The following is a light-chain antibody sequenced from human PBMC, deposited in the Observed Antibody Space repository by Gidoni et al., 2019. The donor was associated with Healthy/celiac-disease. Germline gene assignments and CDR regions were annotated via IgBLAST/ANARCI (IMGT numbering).Light chain of an antibody. Sequence: DIQMTQSPSTLSASVGDRVTITCRASQSISSWLAWYQQKPGKDPKILIYKASSLESGVTSRFSGSGSGTEFTLTISSLQPDDFATYYCQQYNSYPYTFGQGTKLEIK. CDR3: QQYNSYPYT. CDR2: KAS. CDR1: QSISSW. J-gene: IGKJ2*01. V-gene: IGKV1-5*03.